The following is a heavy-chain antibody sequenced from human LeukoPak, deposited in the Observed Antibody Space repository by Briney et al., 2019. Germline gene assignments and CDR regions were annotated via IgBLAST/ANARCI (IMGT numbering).Heavy chain of an antibody. CDR2: ISSNGGST. CDR3: ARGAVAGLY. D-gene: IGHD6-19*01. J-gene: IGHJ4*02. Sequence: GGSLRLSCSASGFTFSSYGMDWVRQAPGKGLEYVSVISSNGGSTYYADSVKGRFTISRDNSKNTLYLQVNSLRAEDTAVYYCARGAVAGLYWGQGTLVTVSS. V-gene: IGHV3-64*04. CDR1: GFTFSSYG.